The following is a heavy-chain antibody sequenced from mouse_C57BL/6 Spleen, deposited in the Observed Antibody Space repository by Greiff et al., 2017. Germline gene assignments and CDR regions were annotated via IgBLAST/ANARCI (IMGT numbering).Heavy chain of an antibody. CDR2: LDPSDSYT. V-gene: IGHV1-69*01. Sequence: VQLQQPGAELVMPGASVQLSCKASGYTFTSYWMHWVKQRPGQGLEWIGELDPSDSYTNYNQKFKGKSTLTVDKSSSTAYMQLSSLTSEDSAVYYCARFLYDGYYNFDYWGQGTTLTVSS. CDR1: GYTFTSYW. CDR3: ARFLYDGYYNFDY. J-gene: IGHJ2*01. D-gene: IGHD2-3*01.